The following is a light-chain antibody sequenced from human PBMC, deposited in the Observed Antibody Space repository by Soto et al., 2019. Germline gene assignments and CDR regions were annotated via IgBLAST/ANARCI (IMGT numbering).Light chain of an antibody. V-gene: IGKV1-5*03. CDR2: EAS. CDR3: QQYDSFPLA. CDR1: QNIDTW. Sequence: DIQMTQSPPTLSASVGDRVTITCRASQNIDTWLAWYQQKPGKGPKILVYEASTLQSGVPSRFSGSGSGTAFTLTIFNLQPDDFATYYCQQYDSFPLAFGGGTKVEIK. J-gene: IGKJ4*01.